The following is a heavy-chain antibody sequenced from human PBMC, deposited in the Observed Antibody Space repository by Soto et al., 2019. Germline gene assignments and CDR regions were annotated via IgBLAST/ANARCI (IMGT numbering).Heavy chain of an antibody. Sequence: QVQLVQSGTEVKKPGSSVKVSCKASGGTFRNYPINWVRQAPGQGLEWMGSIFPLTDIPDYAQNFQARLTXXXDXXTITAYMELSSLTSDATAMYFCARGPLVVLNYFESWGQGTLVTVSS. CDR3: ARGPLVVLNYFES. CDR2: IFPLTDIP. CDR1: GGTFRNYP. J-gene: IGHJ4*02. V-gene: IGHV1-69*02.